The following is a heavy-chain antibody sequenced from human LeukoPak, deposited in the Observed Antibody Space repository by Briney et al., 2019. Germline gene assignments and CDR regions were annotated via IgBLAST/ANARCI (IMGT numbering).Heavy chain of an antibody. CDR3: ARRYDFWSGYPPPLDY. J-gene: IGHJ4*02. CDR2: INPSRNT. CDR1: GGSFSGYY. V-gene: IGHV4-34*01. Sequence: SETLSLTCAVFGGSFSGYYWNWIRQPPGKGLEWIGQINPSRNTNYNPSLKSRVTISVDTSKKQFSLKLSSVTAADTAVYYCARRYDFWSGYPPPLDYWGQGTLVTVSS. D-gene: IGHD3-3*01.